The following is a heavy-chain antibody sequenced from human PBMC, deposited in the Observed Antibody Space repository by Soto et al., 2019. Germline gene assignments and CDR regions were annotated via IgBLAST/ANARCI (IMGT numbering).Heavy chain of an antibody. V-gene: IGHV1-2*02. J-gene: IGHJ5*02. CDR2: INPNSGGT. CDR1: GYSFTGYY. D-gene: IGHD1-7*01. CDR3: ARGLVYNWNLGWFDP. Sequence: ASVKVSCKASGYSFTGYYMHWVRQAPGQGLERMGWINPNSGGTNYAQKFQGRVTMTRDTSISTAYMELSRLRSDDTAVYYCARGLVYNWNLGWFDPWGQGTLVTVSS.